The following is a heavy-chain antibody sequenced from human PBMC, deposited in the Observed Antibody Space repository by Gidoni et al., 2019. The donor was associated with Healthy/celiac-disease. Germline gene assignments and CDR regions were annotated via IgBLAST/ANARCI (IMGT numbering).Heavy chain of an antibody. Sequence: QVQLQESGPGLVKPSETLSLTCTVSGGSVSSGSYYWSWIRQPPGKGLEWIGYIYYSGSTNYNPSLKSRVTISVDTSKNQFSLKLSSVTAADTAVYYCARSGGLRFIGFVVHAFDIWGQGTMVTVSS. J-gene: IGHJ3*02. CDR2: IYYSGST. V-gene: IGHV4-61*01. CDR3: ARSGGLRFIGFVVHAFDI. CDR1: GGSVSSGSYY. D-gene: IGHD5-12*01.